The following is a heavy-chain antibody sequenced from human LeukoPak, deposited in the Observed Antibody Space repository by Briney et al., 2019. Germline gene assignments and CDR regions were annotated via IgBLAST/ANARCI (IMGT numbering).Heavy chain of an antibody. D-gene: IGHD4/OR15-4a*01. CDR1: GFTFINYY. CDR2: INLSGCST. Sequence: ASVNVSYKASGFTFINYYMHWLRQAPGQGREGLGIINLSGCSTHYPQKFQERVTMTRDTSTSTVYMELSSLRCEDTAVYYCARDLDYGEKSEDYWGQGNLVTVSS. J-gene: IGHJ4*02. CDR3: ARDLDYGEKSEDY. V-gene: IGHV1-46*01.